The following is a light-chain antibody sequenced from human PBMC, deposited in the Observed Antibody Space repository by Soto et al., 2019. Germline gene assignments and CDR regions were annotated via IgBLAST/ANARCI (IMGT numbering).Light chain of an antibody. J-gene: IGKJ3*01. CDR3: QQYGSSPLT. CDR1: QSVSSSY. CDR2: GAS. Sequence: EIVLTQSPGTLSLSPGEIATLSCRASQSVSSSYLAWYQQKPGQAPRLLIYGASSRATGIPDRFSGSGSGTDFTLTISRLEPEDFAVYYCQQYGSSPLTFGPGTKVYIQ. V-gene: IGKV3-20*01.